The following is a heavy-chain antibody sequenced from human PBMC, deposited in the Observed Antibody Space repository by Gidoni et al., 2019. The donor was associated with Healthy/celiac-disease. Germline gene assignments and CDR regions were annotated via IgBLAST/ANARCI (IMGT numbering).Heavy chain of an antibody. J-gene: IGHJ5*02. D-gene: IGHD4-17*01. V-gene: IGHV3-73*02. CDR1: GSTFSGCP. Sequence: EVQLVVSGGGLVPPGGSLKLPCAAFGSTFSGCPMHWVRQASGKGLEWVGRIRSKGYTDATAYAASVKGRFTISRDDSKNTAYLQMNSLNTEDTAVYYCTRHVWNAVTTEYVNWFDTWGQGTLVTVSS. CDR3: TRHVWNAVTTEYVNWFDT. CDR2: IRSKGYTDAT.